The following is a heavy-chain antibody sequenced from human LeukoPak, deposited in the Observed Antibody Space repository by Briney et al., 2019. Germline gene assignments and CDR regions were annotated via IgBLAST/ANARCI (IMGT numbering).Heavy chain of an antibody. Sequence: PGASVKVSCKASGYTFTGYYMHWVRQAPGQGLEWMGWISAYNGNTNYAQKLQGRVTMTTDTSTSTAYMELRSLRSDDTAVYYCARGLWLRPFDYWGQGTLVTVSS. V-gene: IGHV1-18*04. CDR2: ISAYNGNT. CDR3: ARGLWLRPFDY. CDR1: GYTFTGYY. D-gene: IGHD5-18*01. J-gene: IGHJ4*02.